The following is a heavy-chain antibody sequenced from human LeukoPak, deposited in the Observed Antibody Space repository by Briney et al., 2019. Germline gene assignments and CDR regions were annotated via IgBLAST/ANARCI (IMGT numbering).Heavy chain of an antibody. CDR1: GFTFTSSA. V-gene: IGHV1-58*02. CDR3: AAGYYGSGISVAFDI. J-gene: IGHJ3*02. D-gene: IGHD3-10*01. CDR2: IVVGSGNT. Sequence: GTSVKVSCKASGFTFTSSAMQWVRQARGQRLEWIGWIVVGSGNTNYAQKFQERVTITRDMSKSTAYMELSSLRSEDTAVYYCAAGYYGSGISVAFDIWGQGTLVTVSS.